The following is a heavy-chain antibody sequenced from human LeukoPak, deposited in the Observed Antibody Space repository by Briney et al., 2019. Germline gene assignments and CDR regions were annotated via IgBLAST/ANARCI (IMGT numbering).Heavy chain of an antibody. CDR2: INHSGST. CDR3: ARGLRYFDWRNYYYYMDV. D-gene: IGHD3-9*01. J-gene: IGHJ6*03. Sequence: PSETLSLTCAVYGGSFSGYYWSWIRQPPGKGLEWIGEINHSGSTNYNPSLKSRVTISVDTSKNQFSLKLSSVTAADTAVYYCARGLRYFDWRNYYYYMDVWGKGTTVTVSS. V-gene: IGHV4-34*01. CDR1: GGSFSGYY.